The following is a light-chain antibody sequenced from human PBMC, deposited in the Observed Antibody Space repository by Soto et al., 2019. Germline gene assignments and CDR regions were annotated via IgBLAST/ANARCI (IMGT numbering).Light chain of an antibody. Sequence: DIQMSQSPSAMSASVGDRVTITCLACQGISSYLAWYQQKPGKPPKLLVYSASTLQSGVPSRFSGSGSGPDFTLTISSLQPEDSATYFCQQLNSYPQTFGQGTRLEIK. CDR2: SAS. J-gene: IGKJ5*01. CDR3: QQLNSYPQT. CDR1: QGISSY. V-gene: IGKV1-17*03.